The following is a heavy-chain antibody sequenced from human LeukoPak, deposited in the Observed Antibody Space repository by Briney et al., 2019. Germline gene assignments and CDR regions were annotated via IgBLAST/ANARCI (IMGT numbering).Heavy chain of an antibody. D-gene: IGHD5-12*01. CDR3: AKGLRLENWFDP. Sequence: SQTLSLTCAISGDSVSSTSVAWNWIRQSPSRGLEWLGRTYFRARWHKEYAESVKSRVTINPDTSKNQFSLQLNSVTPEDTAVYYCAKGLRLENWFDPWGQGTLVTVSS. CDR1: GDSVSSTSVA. CDR2: TYFRARWHK. J-gene: IGHJ5*02. V-gene: IGHV6-1*01.